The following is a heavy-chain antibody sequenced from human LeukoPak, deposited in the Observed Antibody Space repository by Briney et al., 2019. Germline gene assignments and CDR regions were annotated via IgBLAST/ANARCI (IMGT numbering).Heavy chain of an antibody. CDR1: DGSVSSYY. J-gene: IGHJ3*02. V-gene: IGHV4-59*02. Sequence: PSETLSLTCTVSDGSVSSYYWSWIRQPPGKGLEWIGYISYSGSTNYNPSLKSRVTISVDTSENQFSLKLSSVTAADTAVYYCARVSPRESWYVAFDIWGQGTMVTVSS. CDR2: ISYSGST. D-gene: IGHD2-15*01. CDR3: ARVSPRESWYVAFDI.